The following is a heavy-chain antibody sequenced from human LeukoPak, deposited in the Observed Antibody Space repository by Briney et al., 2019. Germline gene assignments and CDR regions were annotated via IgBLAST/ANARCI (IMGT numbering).Heavy chain of an antibody. J-gene: IGHJ4*02. V-gene: IGHV1-2*02. CDR3: ARGSPIVVLTAISQPFDY. Sequence: ASVKVSCKASGYTFTGYYMHWVRQAPGQGLEWMGWINPNSGGTNYAQKFQGRVTMTRDTSISTAYMELSRLRSDDTAVYYCARGSPIVVLTAISQPFDYWGQGTLVTVSS. CDR1: GYTFTGYY. CDR2: INPNSGGT. D-gene: IGHD2-21*02.